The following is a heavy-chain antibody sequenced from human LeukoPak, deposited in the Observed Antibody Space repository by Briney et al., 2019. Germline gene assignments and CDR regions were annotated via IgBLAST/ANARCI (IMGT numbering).Heavy chain of an antibody. CDR3: ASHRSIAARRWFDP. J-gene: IGHJ5*02. V-gene: IGHV4-39*01. Sequence: SETLSLTCTVSGGSISSSGYYWGWIRQPPGKGLEWIGSIYYSASTSYYPSLKSQVTISVDTSKNQFSLKLRSVTAEDTAVYYCASHRSIAARRWFDPWGQGTLVTVSS. CDR2: IYYSAST. D-gene: IGHD6-6*01. CDR1: GGSISSSGYY.